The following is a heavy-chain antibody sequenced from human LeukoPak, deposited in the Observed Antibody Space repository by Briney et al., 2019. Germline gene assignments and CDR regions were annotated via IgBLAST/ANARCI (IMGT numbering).Heavy chain of an antibody. D-gene: IGHD2/OR15-2a*01. Sequence: AGGSLRLSCAASGFTFSSYSMNWVRQAPGKGLEWVSYISSSSSTIYYADSVKGRFTISRDNAKNSLYLQMNSLRAEDTAVYYCAREGFYDAFDIWGQGTMVTVSS. CDR2: ISSSSSTI. J-gene: IGHJ3*02. CDR3: AREGFYDAFDI. V-gene: IGHV3-48*01. CDR1: GFTFSSYS.